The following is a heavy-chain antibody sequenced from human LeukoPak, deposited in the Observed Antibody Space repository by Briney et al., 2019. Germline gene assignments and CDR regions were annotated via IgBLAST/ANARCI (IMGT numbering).Heavy chain of an antibody. CDR2: ISYDGSNK. CDR3: AKVALTDKRYNWNDVSDY. V-gene: IGHV3-30*18. Sequence: GRSLRLSCAASGFTFSSYGMHWVRQAPGKGLEWVAVISYDGSNKYYADSVKGRFTISRDNSKNTLYLQMNSLRAEDTAVYYCAKVALTDKRYNWNDVSDYWGQGTLVTVSS. CDR1: GFTFSSYG. J-gene: IGHJ4*02. D-gene: IGHD1-20*01.